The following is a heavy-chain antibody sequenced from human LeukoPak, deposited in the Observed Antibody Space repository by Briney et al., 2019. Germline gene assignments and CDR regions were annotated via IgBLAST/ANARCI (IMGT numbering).Heavy chain of an antibody. J-gene: IGHJ4*02. V-gene: IGHV3-53*01. Sequence: GLSLRLSCAASAFTVSSNYMSWVRQAPGKWLEWVSVIYSGGSTYYSDSLRALFTISIDKCKNTLYRQMNSLMAEYTAVYYCARDYDFWSGYLDYWGQGPLVTVSS. CDR2: IYSGGST. D-gene: IGHD3-3*01. CDR1: AFTVSSNY. CDR3: ARDYDFWSGYLDY.